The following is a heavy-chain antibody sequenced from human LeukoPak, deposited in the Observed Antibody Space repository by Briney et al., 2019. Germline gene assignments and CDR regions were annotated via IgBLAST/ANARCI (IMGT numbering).Heavy chain of an antibody. Sequence: PSETLSLTCTVSGGSISSSSYYWGWIRQPPVKGLEWIGSIYYSGSTYYNPSLKSRVTISVDTSKNQFSLKLSSVTAADTAVYYCAEVAVALNWFDPWGQGTLVTVSS. V-gene: IGHV4-39*07. J-gene: IGHJ5*02. D-gene: IGHD6-19*01. CDR2: IYYSGST. CDR3: AEVAVALNWFDP. CDR1: GGSISSSSYY.